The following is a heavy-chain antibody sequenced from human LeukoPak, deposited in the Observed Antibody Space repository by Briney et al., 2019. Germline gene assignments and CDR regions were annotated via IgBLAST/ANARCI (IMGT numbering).Heavy chain of an antibody. D-gene: IGHD4-23*01. J-gene: IGHJ4*02. V-gene: IGHV1-8*03. CDR2: MNPNIGNT. CDR3: AREDYGGNSDY. CDR1: GYTFTSYD. Sequence: ASVRVSSKASGYTFTSYDTNSVPDATRQRRWWMGWMNPNIGNTGYAQKFQGRVTITRNTSISTAYIELSSLRSEDTAVYYCAREDYGGNSDYWGEGTLGTVSS.